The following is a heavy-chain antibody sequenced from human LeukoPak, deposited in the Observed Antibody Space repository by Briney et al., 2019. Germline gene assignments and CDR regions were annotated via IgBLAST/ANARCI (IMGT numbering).Heavy chain of an antibody. D-gene: IGHD1-26*01. CDR3: TTGAGDGGSYGIDY. V-gene: IGHV3-15*01. J-gene: IGHJ4*02. CDR1: GFIFNNAW. Sequence: GGSLRLSCAASGFIFNNAWMNWVRQAPGKGLEWVGRIKRKTDGGTADYAAPVKGRFIISRDDSKNTLYLQMNSLKTEDTAVYYCTTGAGDGGSYGIDYWGQGTLVTVSS. CDR2: IKRKTDGGTA.